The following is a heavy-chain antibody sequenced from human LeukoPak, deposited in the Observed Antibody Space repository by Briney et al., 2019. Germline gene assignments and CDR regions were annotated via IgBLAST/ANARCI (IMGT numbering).Heavy chain of an antibody. D-gene: IGHD2-15*01. Sequence: PSETLSLTCTVSGGSISSYYWTWIRQPAGKGLEWIGRFFASGSTNCNPSLKSRVTMSIDTSKNQFSLNLSSVTAADTAVYYCAREMGVDGARSFDYWGQGSLVTVSS. CDR2: FFASGST. CDR3: AREMGVDGARSFDY. CDR1: GGSISSYY. J-gene: IGHJ4*02. V-gene: IGHV4-4*07.